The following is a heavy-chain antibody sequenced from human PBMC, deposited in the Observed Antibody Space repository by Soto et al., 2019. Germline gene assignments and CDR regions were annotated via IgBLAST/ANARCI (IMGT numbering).Heavy chain of an antibody. D-gene: IGHD3-9*01. Sequence: GGSLRLCCAAFGFTFSGYSMNWVRQATGKWLEWVSSISSSSSYIYYAASVTGRFTISRDNAKNSLYLQMNSLRAEETAVYYCAREPILRYFDWLLPPDYWGQGTLVTVSS. V-gene: IGHV3-21*01. CDR2: ISSSSSYI. CDR1: GFTFSGYS. J-gene: IGHJ4*02. CDR3: AREPILRYFDWLLPPDY.